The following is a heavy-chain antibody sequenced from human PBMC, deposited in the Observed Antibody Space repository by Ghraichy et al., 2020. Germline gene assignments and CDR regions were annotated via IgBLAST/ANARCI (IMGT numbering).Heavy chain of an antibody. J-gene: IGHJ4*02. Sequence: SETLSLTCAVYGGSFSGYYWSWIRQPPGKGLEWIGEINHSGSTNYNPSLKSRVTISVDTSKNQFSLKLSSVTAADTAVYYCARGEKYYDFWSGYDESPFFDYWGQGTLVTVSS. D-gene: IGHD3-3*01. V-gene: IGHV4-34*01. CDR2: INHSGST. CDR3: ARGEKYYDFWSGYDESPFFDY. CDR1: GGSFSGYY.